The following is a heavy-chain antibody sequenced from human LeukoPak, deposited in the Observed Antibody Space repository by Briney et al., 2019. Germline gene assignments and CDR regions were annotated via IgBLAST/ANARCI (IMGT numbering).Heavy chain of an antibody. CDR3: ARAQTTMIVVVIGAFDI. CDR1: GYTFTRYG. V-gene: IGHV1-18*01. Sequence: ASVKVSCKASGYTFTRYGITWVRQAPGQGLEWMGWISAYNGNTNYAQKVQDRVTMTTDTSTSTAYMELRSLRSDDTAVYYCARAQTTMIVVVIGAFDIWGQGTMVTVSS. J-gene: IGHJ3*02. CDR2: ISAYNGNT. D-gene: IGHD3-22*01.